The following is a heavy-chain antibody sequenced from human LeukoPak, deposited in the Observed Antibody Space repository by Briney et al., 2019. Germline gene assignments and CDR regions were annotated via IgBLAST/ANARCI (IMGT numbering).Heavy chain of an antibody. Sequence: GGSLRLSCAASGFTFDDYAMHWVRQAPGKGLEWVSGISWNSGSIGYADSVKGRFTISRDNAKNSLYLQMNSLRAEDTALYYCAKGGSSSFYYYGMDVWGQGTTVTVSS. V-gene: IGHV3-9*01. D-gene: IGHD6-6*01. CDR2: ISWNSGSI. CDR3: AKGGSSSFYYYGMDV. J-gene: IGHJ6*02. CDR1: GFTFDDYA.